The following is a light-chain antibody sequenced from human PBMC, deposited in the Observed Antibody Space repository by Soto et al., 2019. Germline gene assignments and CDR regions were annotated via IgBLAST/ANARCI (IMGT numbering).Light chain of an antibody. Sequence: SSELTQPPSVSVAPGKTARITCGGTNIGSKSVHWYQQKPGQAPVLLIYYDSDRPSGIPERFSGSNSGNTATLTISRVEAGDEADDYCQVWDSSSDHVVFGGGTKLTVL. CDR3: QVWDSSSDHVV. CDR1: NIGSKS. CDR2: YDS. V-gene: IGLV3-21*04. J-gene: IGLJ2*01.